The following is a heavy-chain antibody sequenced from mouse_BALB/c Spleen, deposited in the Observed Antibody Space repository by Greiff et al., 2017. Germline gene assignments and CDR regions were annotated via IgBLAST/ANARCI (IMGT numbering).Heavy chain of an antibody. D-gene: IGHD2-1*01. V-gene: IGHV1S81*02. CDR3: TRSVYYGNPYYFDY. CDR2: INPSNGGT. CDR1: GYTFTSYY. J-gene: IGHJ2*01. Sequence: QVHVKQSGAELVKPGASVKLSCKASGYTFTSYYMYWVKQRPGQGLEWIGEINPSNGGTNFNEKFKSKATLTVDKSSSTAYMQLSSLTSEDSAVYYCTRSVYYGNPYYFDYWGQGTTLTVSS.